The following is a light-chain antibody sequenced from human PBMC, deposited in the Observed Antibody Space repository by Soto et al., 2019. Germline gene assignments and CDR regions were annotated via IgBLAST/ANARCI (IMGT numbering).Light chain of an antibody. CDR1: QSITLNY. CDR2: GAS. J-gene: IGKJ2*01. CDR3: QQYGSSPYT. Sequence: NVLTQSPGTLALLPGERATLSCTASQSITLNYLAWYQQKPGQAPRLLISGASSRATGIPDRFSGSGSGTDFTLTISRLEPEDFAVYYCQQYGSSPYTFGQGTKVESK. V-gene: IGKV3-20*01.